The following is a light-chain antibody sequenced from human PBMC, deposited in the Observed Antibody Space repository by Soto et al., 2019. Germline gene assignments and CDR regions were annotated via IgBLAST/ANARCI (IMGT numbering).Light chain of an antibody. Sequence: QSALTQPASVSGSPGQSITIPCTGSSSDVGGYNHVSWFQQHPGKAPKLIIYEVNIRPSGVSYRFSGSKSGNTASLTISGLQAEDEAEYYCASFTTSLTWVFGGGTKLTVL. V-gene: IGLV2-14*01. CDR1: SSDVGGYNH. CDR2: EVN. CDR3: ASFTTSLTWV. J-gene: IGLJ3*02.